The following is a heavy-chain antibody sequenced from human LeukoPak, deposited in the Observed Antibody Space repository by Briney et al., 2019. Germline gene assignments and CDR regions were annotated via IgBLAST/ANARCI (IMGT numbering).Heavy chain of an antibody. J-gene: IGHJ4*02. D-gene: IGHD6-19*01. Sequence: SETLSLTCAFYGGSFSGYYWSWIRQPPGKGLEWIGEINHSGSTNYNPSLKSRVTISVDTSKNQFSLKLSSVTAADTAVYYCASGIAVAGPIDYWGQGTLVTVSS. CDR2: INHSGST. CDR3: ASGIAVAGPIDY. CDR1: GGSFSGYY. V-gene: IGHV4-34*01.